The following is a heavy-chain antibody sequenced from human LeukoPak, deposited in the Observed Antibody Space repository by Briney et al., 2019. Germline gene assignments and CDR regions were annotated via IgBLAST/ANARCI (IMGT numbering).Heavy chain of an antibody. CDR3: ARDVLGSGSYYPSSDY. Sequence: PSETLSLTCTVSGGSISSGSYYWTWIRQPAGKGLELIGRIYNSGSTNYNPSLKSRVTISVDTSKNQFSLKLSSVTAADTAVYYCARDVLGSGSYYPSSDYWGQGTLVTVSS. V-gene: IGHV4-61*02. CDR1: GGSISSGSYY. CDR2: IYNSGST. D-gene: IGHD3-10*01. J-gene: IGHJ4*02.